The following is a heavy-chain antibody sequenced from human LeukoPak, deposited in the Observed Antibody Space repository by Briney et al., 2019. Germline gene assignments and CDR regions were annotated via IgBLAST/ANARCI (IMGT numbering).Heavy chain of an antibody. CDR1: GGSISSYY. V-gene: IGHV4-59*01. Sequence: SETLSLTCTVSGGSISSYYWSWIRQPPGKGLGWIGYIYYSGSTNYNPSLKSRVTISVDTSKNQFSLKLSSVTAADTAVYYCATWGITGTTGGFDYWGQGTLVTVSS. D-gene: IGHD1-20*01. CDR3: ATWGITGTTGGFDY. CDR2: IYYSGST. J-gene: IGHJ4*02.